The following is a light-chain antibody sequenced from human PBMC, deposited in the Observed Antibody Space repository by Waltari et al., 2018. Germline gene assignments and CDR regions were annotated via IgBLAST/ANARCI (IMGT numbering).Light chain of an antibody. Sequence: EIVLTQSPGTLPLSPGERATPSCRASQTVTRSLAWYQQKPGQAPRLLIYGASSRATGIPDRFSGGGSGTDFSLTISRLEPEDFAMYYCQHYVSLPATFGQGTKVEIK. V-gene: IGKV3-20*01. CDR1: QTVTRS. CDR2: GAS. J-gene: IGKJ1*01. CDR3: QHYVSLPAT.